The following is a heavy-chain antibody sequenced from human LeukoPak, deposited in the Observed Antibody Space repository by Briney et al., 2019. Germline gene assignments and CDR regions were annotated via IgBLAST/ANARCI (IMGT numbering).Heavy chain of an antibody. CDR3: ASPLWFGEQGASDI. V-gene: IGHV4-59*01. Sequence: PSETLSLTCTVSAGSISTYYWSWIRQPPGKGLEWIGYIYYLASTNYNPSLKSRVTISVDTSKNQFSLKLDSVTAADTAVYYCASPLWFGEQGASDIWGQGTMVTVSS. CDR2: IYYLAST. J-gene: IGHJ3*02. D-gene: IGHD3-10*01. CDR1: AGSISTYY.